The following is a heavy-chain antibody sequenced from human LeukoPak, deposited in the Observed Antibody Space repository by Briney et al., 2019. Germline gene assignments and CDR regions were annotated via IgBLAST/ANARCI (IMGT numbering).Heavy chain of an antibody. CDR3: ASGYSYGYVGY. J-gene: IGHJ4*02. D-gene: IGHD5-18*01. CDR2: IIPIFGTA. Sequence: SVKVSCKASGGTLSSYAISWVRQAPGQGLEWMGGIIPIFGTANYAQKFQGRVTITTDESTSTAYMELSSLRSEDTAVYYCASGYSYGYVGYWGQGTLVTVSS. CDR1: GGTLSSYA. V-gene: IGHV1-69*05.